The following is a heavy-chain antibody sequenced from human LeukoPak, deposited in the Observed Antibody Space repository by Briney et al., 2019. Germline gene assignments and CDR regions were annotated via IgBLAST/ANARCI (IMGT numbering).Heavy chain of an antibody. CDR3: TRVNLRGSQYNWFDP. Sequence: SVKVSCKTFGGTFRSRIFSWVRQAPGQGLEWMGKITPIIDSAKYSQKFRDRLTITGDSSTGTAYMELSSLTPEDTALYYCTRVNLRGSQYNWFDPWGQGTLVIVSS. CDR2: ITPIIDSA. J-gene: IGHJ5*02. D-gene: IGHD1-26*01. V-gene: IGHV1-69*08. CDR1: GGTFRSRI.